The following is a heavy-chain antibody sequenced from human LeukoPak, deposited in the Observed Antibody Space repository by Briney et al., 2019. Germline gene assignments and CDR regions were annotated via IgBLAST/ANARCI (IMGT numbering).Heavy chain of an antibody. V-gene: IGHV3-21*05. CDR3: AREWNSRATFDY. D-gene: IGHD1-1*01. J-gene: IGHJ4*02. CDR1: ASGDDFSSHS. Sequence: PGGSLRLSCRASASGDDFSSHSMNWGRHAPGKGLEWISYIHSSGNYIFDAASVKGRFTVSRDNARNSLYLQMNSLRVEDTAMYYCAREWNSRATFDYWGQGTLVTVSS. CDR2: IHSSGNYI.